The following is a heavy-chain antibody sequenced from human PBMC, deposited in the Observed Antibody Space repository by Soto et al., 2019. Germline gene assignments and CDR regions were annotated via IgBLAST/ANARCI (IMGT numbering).Heavy chain of an antibody. D-gene: IGHD3-22*01. CDR3: GKSPGMYYYDGSANSQFDT. CDR1: GFTFSSYA. Sequence: GGSLRLSCASSGFTFSSYAMSWVRQATGKGLEWVSAISGSGVSTYYADSVKGRFTISRDNSKNTLYLQMNSLRAKDTAVYYYGKSPGMYYYDGSANSQFDTWCQDTLLPIYS. V-gene: IGHV3-23*01. J-gene: IGHJ1*01. CDR2: ISGSGVST.